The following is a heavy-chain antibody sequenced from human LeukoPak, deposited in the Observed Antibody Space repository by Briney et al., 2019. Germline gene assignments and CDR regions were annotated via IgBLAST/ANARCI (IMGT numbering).Heavy chain of an antibody. J-gene: IGHJ3*02. D-gene: IGHD3/OR15-3a*01. Sequence: PGGSLRLSCAASGFTFSSYEMNWVRQAPGKGLEWVSYISSSGSTIYYADSVKGRFTISRDNSKNTLYLQMNSLRAEDTAVYYCAKDGRHDAFDIWGQGTMVTVSS. CDR3: AKDGRHDAFDI. CDR2: ISSSGSTI. V-gene: IGHV3-48*03. CDR1: GFTFSSYE.